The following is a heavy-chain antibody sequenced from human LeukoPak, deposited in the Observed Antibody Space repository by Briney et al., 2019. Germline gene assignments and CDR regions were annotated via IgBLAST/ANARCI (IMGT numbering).Heavy chain of an antibody. CDR2: IYHSGST. D-gene: IGHD3-10*01. Sequence: PSGTLSLTCAVSGGSISSSNWWSWVRQPPGKGLEWIGEIYHSGSTNYNPSLKSRVTISVDKSKNQFSLKLSSVTAADTAVYYCAVGGVYLRGGAEAFDIWGRGTMVTVSS. V-gene: IGHV4-4*02. CDR1: GGSISSSNW. CDR3: AVGGVYLRGGAEAFDI. J-gene: IGHJ3*02.